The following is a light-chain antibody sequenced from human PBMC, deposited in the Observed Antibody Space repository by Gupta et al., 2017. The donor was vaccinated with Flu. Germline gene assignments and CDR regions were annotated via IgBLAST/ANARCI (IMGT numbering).Light chain of an antibody. V-gene: IGLV6-57*01. CDR3: QSDERSNNFV. Sequence: GRSPTTVIHENKRRRAGVPDRFSGSVDSSSNAASLTISGRKKEDEADYYCQSDERSNNFVFGTGTKVTVL. CDR2: ENK. J-gene: IGLJ1*01.